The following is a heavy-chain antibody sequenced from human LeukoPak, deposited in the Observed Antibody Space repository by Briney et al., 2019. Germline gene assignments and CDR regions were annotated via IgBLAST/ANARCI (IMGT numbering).Heavy chain of an antibody. V-gene: IGHV4-38-2*02. D-gene: IGHD4-17*01. CDR1: DYSISSDYY. Sequence: SETLSLTCTVFDYSISSDYYWGWIRQPPGKGLEWIGSIFHSGTTYYNPSLKSRVTISVDTSKNQFSLKLNSVTAADTAVYFCARREDNDYAGWFDPWGQGTLVTVSS. CDR3: ARREDNDYAGWFDP. J-gene: IGHJ5*02. CDR2: IFHSGTT.